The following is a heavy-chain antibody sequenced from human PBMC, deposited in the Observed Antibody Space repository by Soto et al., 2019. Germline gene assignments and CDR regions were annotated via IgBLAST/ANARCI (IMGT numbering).Heavy chain of an antibody. D-gene: IGHD1-26*01. CDR2: TRNRANSYTT. J-gene: IGHJ5*02. V-gene: IGHV3-72*01. CDR3: AKSSGRYRQFDD. Sequence: GSLRLSCAASGFIFSDHYMDWVRQAPGKGLEWVGRTRNRANSYTTEYAASVKGRFTISRDDSKNSLYMQMNSLKTEDTAVYYCAKSSGRYRQFDDWGQG. CDR1: GFIFSDHY.